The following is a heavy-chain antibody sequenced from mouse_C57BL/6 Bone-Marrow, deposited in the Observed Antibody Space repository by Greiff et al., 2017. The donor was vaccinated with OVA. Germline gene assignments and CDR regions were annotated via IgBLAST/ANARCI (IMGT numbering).Heavy chain of an antibody. CDR1: GFNIKDDY. CDR2: IDPENGDT. J-gene: IGHJ3*01. CDR3: AEGAWFAY. Sequence: VQLQQSGAELVRPGASVKLSCTASGFNIKDDYMHWVKQRPEQGLEWIGWIDPENGDTEYASKFQGKATITADTSSSTAYMQLSSLTSEDSAVYYCAEGAWFAYWGQGTLVTVSA. V-gene: IGHV14-4*01.